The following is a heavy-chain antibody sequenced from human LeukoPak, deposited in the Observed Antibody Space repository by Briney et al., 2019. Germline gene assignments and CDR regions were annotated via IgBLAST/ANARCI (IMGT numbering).Heavy chain of an antibody. D-gene: IGHD3-10*01. CDR2: IIPMFGTA. CDR3: ARDRVVQNWFDP. CDR1: GGTFSSYG. V-gene: IGHV1-69*13. J-gene: IGHJ5*02. Sequence: ASVKVSSKASGGTFSSYGISWVRQAPGQGLEWMGGIIPMFGTANYAQKFQGRVTITADESTSTAYMELSSLRSEDTAVYYCARDRVVQNWFDPWGQGTLVTVSS.